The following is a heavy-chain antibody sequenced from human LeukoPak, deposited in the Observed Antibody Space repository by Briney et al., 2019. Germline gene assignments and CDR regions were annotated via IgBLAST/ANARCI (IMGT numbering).Heavy chain of an antibody. D-gene: IGHD5-12*01. J-gene: IGHJ4*02. Sequence: GGSLRLSCTVSGFTFGDYAMSWFRQAPGKGLEWVSAISGSGGSTYYADSVKGRFTISRDNSKNTLYLQMNSLRAEDTAVYYCAKDPGPTRKYYFDYWGQGTLVTVSS. CDR1: GFTFGDYA. CDR2: ISGSGGST. V-gene: IGHV3-23*01. CDR3: AKDPGPTRKYYFDY.